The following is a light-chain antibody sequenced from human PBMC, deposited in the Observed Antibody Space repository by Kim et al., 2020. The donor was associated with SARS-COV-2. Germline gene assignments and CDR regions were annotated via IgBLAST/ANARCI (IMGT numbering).Light chain of an antibody. CDR3: AAWDDSLNGFV. J-gene: IGLJ1*01. CDR2: RND. Sequence: QSVLTQPPSASATPGQRVTISCSGSSSNIGSNYVYWYQQLPGTAPKLLIDRNDQRPSGVPDRFSGSKSDTSASLAISGLRSEDEADYYCAAWDDSLNGFVFGGGTQVTVL. CDR1: SSNIGSNY. V-gene: IGLV1-47*01.